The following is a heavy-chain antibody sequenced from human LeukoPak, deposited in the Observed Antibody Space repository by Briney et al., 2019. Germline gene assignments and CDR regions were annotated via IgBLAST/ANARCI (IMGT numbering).Heavy chain of an antibody. CDR1: GFTFSNAW. CDR2: IKSKTDGGTT. J-gene: IGHJ4*02. Sequence: PGGSLRLSCAASGFTFSNAWMSWVRQAPGKGLAWVGRIKSKTDGGTTDYAAPVKGRFTISRDDSKNTLYLQMNSLKTEDTAVYYCPTVWRSGTYAVDYWGQGTLVTVSS. V-gene: IGHV3-15*01. CDR3: PTVWRSGTYAVDY. D-gene: IGHD1-26*01.